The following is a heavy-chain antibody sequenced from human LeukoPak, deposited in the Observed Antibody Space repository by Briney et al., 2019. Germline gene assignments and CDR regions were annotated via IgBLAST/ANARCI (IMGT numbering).Heavy chain of an antibody. CDR1: GFTFSFYA. Sequence: GRSQRLSCAASGFTFSFYAMHWVRQAPGKGLEWVAIISYDGSNKYNADSVKGRFTISRDNSKNTLDLQMNSLRAEDTAVYYCARGRSKYDALTGHFDYWGQGTLVTVSS. CDR3: ARGRSKYDALTGHFDY. J-gene: IGHJ4*02. V-gene: IGHV3-30-3*01. CDR2: ISYDGSNK. D-gene: IGHD3-9*01.